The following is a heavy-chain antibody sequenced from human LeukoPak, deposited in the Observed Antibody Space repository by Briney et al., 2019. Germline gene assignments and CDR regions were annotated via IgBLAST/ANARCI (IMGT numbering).Heavy chain of an antibody. D-gene: IGHD2-15*01. CDR3: AKDQGYCSGGSCSLDY. V-gene: IGHV3-30*02. CDR2: IRYDGSNK. Sequence: GGSLRLSCAASGFTFSSYGMHWVRQAPGKGLEWVAFIRYDGSNKYYADSVKGRFTISRDNSKNTLYLQMNSLRAEDTAVYYCAKDQGYCSGGSCSLDYWGQGTLVTVSS. CDR1: GFTFSSYG. J-gene: IGHJ4*02.